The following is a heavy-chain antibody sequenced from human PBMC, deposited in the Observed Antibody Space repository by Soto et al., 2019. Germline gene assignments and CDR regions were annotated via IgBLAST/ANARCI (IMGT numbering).Heavy chain of an antibody. CDR1: GYTFTDYG. D-gene: IGHD3-22*01. V-gene: IGHV1-18*04. Sequence: QVQLVESGAEVKKPGASVKVSCKASGYTFTDYGISWVRQAPGQGLERMGWISGYNGNTKYAQKFQGRVTMTTDTPTNTAHMELRSLRSDDTAVYYCARDREYYYDSSGNYYYHYGLDVWGQGTTVTVS. CDR3: ARDREYYYDSSGNYYYHYGLDV. J-gene: IGHJ6*02. CDR2: ISGYNGNT.